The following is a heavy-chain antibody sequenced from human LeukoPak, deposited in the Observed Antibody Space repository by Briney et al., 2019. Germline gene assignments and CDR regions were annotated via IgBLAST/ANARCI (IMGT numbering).Heavy chain of an antibody. Sequence: GASVKVSCKASGYTFTSYAMNWVRQAPGQGLEWMGWININTGNPTYAQGFTVRFVFSLDTSVSTAYLQISSLKAEDTAVYYCARVYYYDSSGYYLPGGKDYYYYYYMDVWGKGTTVTVSS. V-gene: IGHV7-4-1*02. CDR2: ININTGNP. J-gene: IGHJ6*03. D-gene: IGHD3-22*01. CDR1: GYTFTSYA. CDR3: ARVYYYDSSGYYLPGGKDYYYYYYMDV.